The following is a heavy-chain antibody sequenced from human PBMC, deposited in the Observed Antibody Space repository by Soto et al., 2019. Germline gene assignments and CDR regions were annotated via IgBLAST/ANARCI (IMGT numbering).Heavy chain of an antibody. Sequence: GGSLRLSCAASGFTFDDYTMHWVRQAPGKGLEWVSLISWDGGSTYYADSVKGRFTISRDNSKNSLYLQMNSLRTEDTALYYCAKDMYRSSPVEITMIVAWGQGTLVTVSS. CDR2: ISWDGGST. CDR3: AKDMYRSSPVEITMIVA. CDR1: GFTFDDYT. J-gene: IGHJ5*02. V-gene: IGHV3-43*01. D-gene: IGHD3-22*01.